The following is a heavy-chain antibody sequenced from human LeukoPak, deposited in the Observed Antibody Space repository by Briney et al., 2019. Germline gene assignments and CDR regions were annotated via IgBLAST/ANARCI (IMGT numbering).Heavy chain of an antibody. CDR1: GYTFTAYY. D-gene: IGHD5-18*01. V-gene: IGHV1-2*02. CDR3: ARATDTAMVTGWFDP. Sequence: GAPVKVSCKASGYTFTAYYMYWVRQAPGQGPEWMGWINPNSGGTNYAQKFQGRVTMTRDTSISTAYMELSRLRSDDTAVYYCARATDTAMVTGWFDPWGQGTLVTVSS. J-gene: IGHJ5*02. CDR2: INPNSGGT.